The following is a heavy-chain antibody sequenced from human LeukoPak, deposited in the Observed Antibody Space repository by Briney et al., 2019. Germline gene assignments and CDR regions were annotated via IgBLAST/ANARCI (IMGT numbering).Heavy chain of an antibody. CDR3: ARYAGSTSCSDGFDI. J-gene: IGHJ3*02. CDR2: MNPNSGGR. Sequence: AAVTVTCKCSGYTLTGYYMHRVRQPPAQGLEWVGLMNPNSGGRNYARKFQGRVNMPRDTSISTAYMELSSLKSDDTALYYCARYAGSTSCSDGFDIWGQGTLVTVSS. CDR1: GYTLTGYY. V-gene: IGHV1-2*02. D-gene: IGHD2-2*01.